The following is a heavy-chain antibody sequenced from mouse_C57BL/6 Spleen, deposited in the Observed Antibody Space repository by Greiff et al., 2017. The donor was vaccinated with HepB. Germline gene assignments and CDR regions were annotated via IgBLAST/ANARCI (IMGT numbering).Heavy chain of an antibody. CDR1: GYSFTDYN. CDR3: ARGIYYGNYVAMDY. J-gene: IGHJ4*01. Sequence: EVQLQQSGPELVKPGASVKISCKASGYSFTDYNMNWVKQSNGKSLEWIGVINPNYGTTSYNQKFKGKATLTVEQSSSTAYMQLNSLTSEDSAVYYCARGIYYGNYVAMDYWGQGTSVTVSS. CDR2: INPNYGTT. D-gene: IGHD2-1*01. V-gene: IGHV1-39*01.